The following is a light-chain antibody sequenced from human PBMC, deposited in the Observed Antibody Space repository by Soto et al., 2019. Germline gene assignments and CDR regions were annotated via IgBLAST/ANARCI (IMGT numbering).Light chain of an antibody. J-gene: IGKJ1*01. V-gene: IGKV1-5*01. CDR2: DAS. CDR1: QSISNW. CDR3: QQYSSYWGT. Sequence: DIQMTQSPSTLSASVGDRVTITCRASQSISNWLAWYQQKQGKAPKLLIYDASSLESGVPSRFSGSGSGTEFTLTISSLQPDDFATYYCQQYSSYWGTFGQGTKVDIK.